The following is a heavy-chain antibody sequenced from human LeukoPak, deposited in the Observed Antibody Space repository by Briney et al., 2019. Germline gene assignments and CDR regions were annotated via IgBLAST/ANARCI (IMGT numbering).Heavy chain of an antibody. CDR3: ARDEGSGYFFDY. CDR2: INHSGST. J-gene: IGHJ4*02. D-gene: IGHD3-22*01. CDR1: GGSFSGYY. Sequence: PSETLSLTCAVYGGSFSGYYWSWIRQPPGKGLEWIGEINHSGSTNYNPSLKSRVTISVDTSKNQFSLKLSSVTAADTAVYYCARDEGSGYFFDYWGQGTLVTVSS. V-gene: IGHV4-34*01.